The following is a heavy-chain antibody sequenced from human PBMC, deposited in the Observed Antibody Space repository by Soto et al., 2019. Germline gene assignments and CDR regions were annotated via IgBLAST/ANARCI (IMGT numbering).Heavy chain of an antibody. D-gene: IGHD4-17*01. CDR2: FGPEDGET. J-gene: IGHJ4*02. Sequence: AQVQGSGKVSGYTLTELSMRCVRQAPGKGRAWRGGFGPEDGETSYAQKFQGRVTMTEDTSTDTAYMEVSSLRSEDTAGYYCATLATQYVDYVGVGYWGQGTLVTV. V-gene: IGHV1-24*01. CDR1: GYTLTELS. CDR3: ATLATQYVDYVGVGY.